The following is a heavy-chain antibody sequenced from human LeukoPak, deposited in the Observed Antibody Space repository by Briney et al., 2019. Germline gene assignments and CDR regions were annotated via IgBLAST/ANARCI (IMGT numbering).Heavy chain of an antibody. CDR1: GYSISSGYY. CDR3: AGRYSYGRSYYYYMDV. D-gene: IGHD5-18*01. J-gene: IGHJ6*03. CDR2: IYHSGST. Sequence: SETLSLTCAVSGYSISSGYYWGWIRQPPGKGLEWIGSIYHSGSTYYNPSLKSRVTISVDTSKNQFSLKLSSVTAADTAVYYCAGRYSYGRSYYYYMDVWGKGTTVTVSS. V-gene: IGHV4-38-2*01.